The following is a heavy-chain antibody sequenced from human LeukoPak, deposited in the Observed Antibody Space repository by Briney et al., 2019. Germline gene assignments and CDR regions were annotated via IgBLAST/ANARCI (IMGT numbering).Heavy chain of an antibody. CDR2: IYNSGST. V-gene: IGHV4-61*02. Sequence: TLXXXCSVSGGSISSGSYYWNWVRQPAGKGLEWMGRIYNSGSTNYNPSLKSRVTISTDMSKNQFSLKLTSVTAADTAVYYCARQTFGVLYFDSWGQGTLAIVSS. J-gene: IGHJ4*02. D-gene: IGHD3-10*01. CDR3: ARQTFGVLYFDS. CDR1: GGSISSGSYY.